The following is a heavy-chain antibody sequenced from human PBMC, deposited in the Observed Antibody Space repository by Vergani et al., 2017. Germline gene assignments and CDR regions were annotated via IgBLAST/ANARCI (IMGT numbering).Heavy chain of an antibody. CDR3: ARDYRDIITGTTVS. D-gene: IGHD1-7*01. CDR2: ISSSGSTI. CDR1: GFTFSSYS. Sequence: EVQLVESGGGLVKPGGSLRLSCAASGFTFSSYSMNWVRQAPGKGLEWVSYISSSGSTIYYADSVKGRFTISRDNAKNSLYLQMNSLRAEDTAVYYCARDYRDIITGTTVSWGQGTLVTVSS. J-gene: IGHJ4*02. V-gene: IGHV3-21*05.